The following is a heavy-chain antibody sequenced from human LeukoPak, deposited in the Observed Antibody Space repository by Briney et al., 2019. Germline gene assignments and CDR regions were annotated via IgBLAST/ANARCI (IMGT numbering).Heavy chain of an antibody. CDR1: GYTFTTYS. CDR2: INPNSGST. CDR3: ATSMIVVVKLDY. J-gene: IGHJ4*02. D-gene: IGHD3-22*01. Sequence: GASVKVSCKASGYTFTTYSAHWVRQGPGQGLEWMGIINPNSGSTRYAQKFQGRVIMTRDTSASTLYMELSSLRSEDTAVYYCATSMIVVVKLDYWGQGTLVTVSS. V-gene: IGHV1-46*01.